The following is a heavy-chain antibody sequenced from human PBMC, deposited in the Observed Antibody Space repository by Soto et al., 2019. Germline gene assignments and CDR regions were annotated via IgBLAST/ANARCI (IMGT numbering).Heavy chain of an antibody. D-gene: IGHD6-6*01. CDR2: IKSKTDGGTT. Sequence: PGGSLRLSCAASGFTFSNAWINWVRQAPGKGLEWVGRIKSKTDGGTTDYAAPVKGRFTISRDDSKNTLYLQMNSLKTEDTAVYYCTTDRPMYSSSSPYYYYGMDVWGQGTTVTVSS. J-gene: IGHJ6*02. CDR3: TTDRPMYSSSSPYYYYGMDV. V-gene: IGHV3-15*07. CDR1: GFTFSNAW.